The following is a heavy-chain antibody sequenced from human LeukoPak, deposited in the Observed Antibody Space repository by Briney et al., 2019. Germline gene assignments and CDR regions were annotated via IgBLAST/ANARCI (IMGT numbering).Heavy chain of an antibody. V-gene: IGHV4-59*01. CDR3: ARGPLRYYGSGSYPGLDY. J-gene: IGHJ4*02. CDR2: IYYSGST. Sequence: KPSETLSLTCTVSGGSISSYYWSWIRQPPGKGLEWIGYIYYSGSTNYNPFLKSRVTISVDTSKNQFSLKLSSVTAADTAVYYCARGPLRYYGSGSYPGLDYWGQGTLVTVSS. CDR1: GGSISSYY. D-gene: IGHD3-10*01.